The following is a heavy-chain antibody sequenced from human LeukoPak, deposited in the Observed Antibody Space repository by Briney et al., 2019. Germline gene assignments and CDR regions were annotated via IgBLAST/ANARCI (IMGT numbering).Heavy chain of an antibody. CDR1: GFRFSDYD. V-gene: IGHV3-11*01. CDR3: ARELVLAAKTYWFDS. Sequence: GGSLRLSCAASGFRFSDYDMTWIRQAPGKGLEWISHISSSGGMIYYADSVRGRFTVSRDNAKNSVLLQMNGLRVEDTALYYCARELVLAAKTYWFDSWGQGTLVAVSS. CDR2: ISSSGGMI. J-gene: IGHJ5*01. D-gene: IGHD2-15*01.